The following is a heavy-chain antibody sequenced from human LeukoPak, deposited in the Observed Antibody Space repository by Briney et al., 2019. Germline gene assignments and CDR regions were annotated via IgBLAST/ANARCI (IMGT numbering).Heavy chain of an antibody. CDR1: GYTFTGYY. Sequence: RASVKVSCKASGYTFTGYYMHWVRQAPGQGLEWMGRINPNSGGTNYAQKFQGRVTMTRDTSISTAYMELSRLRSDDTAVYYCARDGNYYDSSGYPNTPYYYYGMDVWGQGTTVTVSS. CDR3: ARDGNYYDSSGYPNTPYYYYGMDV. D-gene: IGHD3-22*01. J-gene: IGHJ6*02. V-gene: IGHV1-2*06. CDR2: INPNSGGT.